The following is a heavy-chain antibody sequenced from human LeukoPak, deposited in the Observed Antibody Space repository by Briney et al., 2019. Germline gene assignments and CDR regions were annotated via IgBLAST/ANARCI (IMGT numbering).Heavy chain of an antibody. Sequence: SETLSLTCTVSGGSIRSYYWSWIRQPAGKGLEWIGRIYTSGSTNYNPSLKSRVTMSVDTSKNQFSLKLSSVTAADTAVYYCARFYYDSSGYYGFDYWGQGTLVTVSS. V-gene: IGHV4-4*07. D-gene: IGHD3-22*01. CDR2: IYTSGST. J-gene: IGHJ4*02. CDR1: GGSIRSYY. CDR3: ARFYYDSSGYYGFDY.